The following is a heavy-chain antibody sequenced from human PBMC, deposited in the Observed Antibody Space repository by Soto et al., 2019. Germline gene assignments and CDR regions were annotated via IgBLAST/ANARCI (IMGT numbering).Heavy chain of an antibody. CDR3: SRDGEYSRSSNYYYNFYGMDV. Sequence: ASVKVSCKASGYTFTGYYMHWVRQAPGQGLEWMGWINPNSGGTNYAQKFQGRVTMTRDTSIRTAYMELSRLRSEDTVVYYCSRDGEYSRSSNYYYNFYGMDVLGQGTTVTVSS. V-gene: IGHV1-2*02. CDR1: GYTFTGYY. D-gene: IGHD6-6*01. J-gene: IGHJ6*02. CDR2: INPNSGGT.